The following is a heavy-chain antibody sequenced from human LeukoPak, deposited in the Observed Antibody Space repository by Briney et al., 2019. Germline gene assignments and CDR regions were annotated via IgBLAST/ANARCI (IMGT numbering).Heavy chain of an antibody. CDR2: ISAYNGNT. CDR1: GYTFTSYG. CDR3: ARDDYGDYGGPGVFAFDI. J-gene: IGHJ3*02. Sequence: GASVKVSCKASGYTFTSYGISWVRQAPGQGLEWMGWISAYNGNTNYPQKLQGRVTMTTDTSTSTAYMELRSLRSDDTAVYYCARDDYGDYGGPGVFAFDIWGQGTMVTVSS. D-gene: IGHD4-17*01. V-gene: IGHV1-18*01.